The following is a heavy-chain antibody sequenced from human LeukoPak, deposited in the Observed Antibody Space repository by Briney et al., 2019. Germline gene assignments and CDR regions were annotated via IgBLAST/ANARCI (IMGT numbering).Heavy chain of an antibody. Sequence: GASVKVSCKASGYTFTSYDINWVRQATGQGLEWMGWMNPNSGNTGYAQKFQGRVTMTRNTSISTAYMELSSLRSGDTAVYYCARRASPRRITMVRGVNLYYFDYWGQGTLVTVSS. CDR3: ARRASPRRITMVRGVNLYYFDY. CDR2: MNPNSGNT. J-gene: IGHJ4*02. D-gene: IGHD3-10*01. V-gene: IGHV1-8*01. CDR1: GYTFTSYD.